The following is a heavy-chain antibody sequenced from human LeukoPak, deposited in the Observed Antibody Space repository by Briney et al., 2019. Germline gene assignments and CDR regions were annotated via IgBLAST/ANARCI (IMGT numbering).Heavy chain of an antibody. V-gene: IGHV4-59*08. CDR3: ARPIAPGYYYGMDV. J-gene: IGHJ6*02. Sequence: PSETLSLTCTVSGGSISSYYWSWIRQPPGKGLEWIGYIYYSGSTNYNPSLKSRVTISVDTSKNQFSLKLSPVTAADTAVYYCARPIAPGYYYGMDVWGQGTTVTVSS. CDR2: IYYSGST. CDR1: GGSISSYY.